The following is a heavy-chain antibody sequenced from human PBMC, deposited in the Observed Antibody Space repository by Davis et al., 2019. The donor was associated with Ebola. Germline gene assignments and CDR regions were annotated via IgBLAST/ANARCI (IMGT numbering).Heavy chain of an antibody. V-gene: IGHV4-34*01. CDR2: INHSGST. CDR1: GGSFSGYY. D-gene: IGHD1-26*01. CDR3: ARHRIVGATKGGWFDP. Sequence: SETLSLTCAVYGGSFSGYYWSWIRQPPGKGLEWIGEINHSGSTNYNPSLKSRVTISVDTSKNQFSLKLRSVTAADTAVYYCARHRIVGATKGGWFDPWGQGTLVTVSS. J-gene: IGHJ5*02.